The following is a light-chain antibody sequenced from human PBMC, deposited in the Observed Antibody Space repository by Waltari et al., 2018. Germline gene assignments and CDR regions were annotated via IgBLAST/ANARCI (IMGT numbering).Light chain of an antibody. CDR2: GNS. Sequence: QSVLTQPPSVSGAPRQRATISSTGSSSNIGTGYDVNRYQQLPATAPKLRIIGNSNRPSAVPARFSGSKSGTSASLAITALLAEDEADDYCQSYDSSLSGSVFGGGTKLTVL. V-gene: IGLV1-40*01. CDR3: QSYDSSLSGSV. J-gene: IGLJ2*01. CDR1: SSNIGTGYD.